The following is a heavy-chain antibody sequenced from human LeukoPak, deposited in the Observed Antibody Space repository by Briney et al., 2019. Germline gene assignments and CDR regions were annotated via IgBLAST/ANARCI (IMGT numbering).Heavy chain of an antibody. CDR2: IKSKTDGGTT. V-gene: IGHV3-15*01. Sequence: GGSLRLSCAGSGFTFSSYDMNWVRQAPGKGLEWVGRIKSKTDGGTTDYAAPVKGRFTISRDDSKNTLYLQMNSLKTEDTAVYYCTTSPLMVYAIYYWGQGTLVTVSS. D-gene: IGHD2-8*01. CDR1: GFTFSSYD. J-gene: IGHJ4*02. CDR3: TTSPLMVYAIYY.